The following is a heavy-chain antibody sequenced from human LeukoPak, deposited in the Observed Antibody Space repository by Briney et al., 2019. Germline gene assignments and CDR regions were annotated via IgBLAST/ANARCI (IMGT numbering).Heavy chain of an antibody. Sequence: GASVKVSCKASGYTFTSHYMHWVRQDPGQGLEWMGIINPSGGSTSYPQKFQGRVTMTRDTSTSTVYMELSSLRSEDTAVYFCARDEVAGTYYFDNWGQGTLVTVSS. V-gene: IGHV1-46*01. D-gene: IGHD6-19*01. CDR3: ARDEVAGTYYFDN. CDR2: INPSGGST. CDR1: GYTFTSHY. J-gene: IGHJ4*02.